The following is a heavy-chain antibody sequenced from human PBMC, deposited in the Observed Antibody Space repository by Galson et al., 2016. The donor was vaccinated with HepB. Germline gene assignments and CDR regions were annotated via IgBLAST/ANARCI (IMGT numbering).Heavy chain of an antibody. Sequence: SETLSLTCTVSGVSISSSDYYWGWIRQPPGKGLEWIASIYYSGSGSTSYNPSPRSRVPISVDTSKNQFSLKLNSVNAADTAVYYCARHLTYYYDISGYYSDWFDPGGKGTLVTVSS. CDR3: ARHLTYYYDISGYYSDWFDP. J-gene: IGHJ5*02. CDR1: GVSISSSDYY. D-gene: IGHD3-22*01. CDR2: IYYSGSGST. V-gene: IGHV4-39*01.